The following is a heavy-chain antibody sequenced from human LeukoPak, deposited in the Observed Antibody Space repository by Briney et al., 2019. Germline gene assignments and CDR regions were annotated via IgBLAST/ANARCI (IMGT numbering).Heavy chain of an antibody. V-gene: IGHV4-61*01. Sequence: PSETLSLTCTVSGXSLSSGSYYWSWIRPPPGMGLEWIGYIYYSGSAKYNPSLKSRVTISVDTSKNQCSLKLTSVTAADTAVYYCARGFGDWGLSWFDPWGQGTLVTVSS. D-gene: IGHD3-10*01. J-gene: IGHJ5*02. CDR2: IYYSGSA. CDR3: ARGFGDWGLSWFDP. CDR1: GXSLSSGSYY.